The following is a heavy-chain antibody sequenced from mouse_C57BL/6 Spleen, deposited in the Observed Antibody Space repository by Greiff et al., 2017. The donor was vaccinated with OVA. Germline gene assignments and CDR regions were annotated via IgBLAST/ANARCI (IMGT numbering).Heavy chain of an antibody. D-gene: IGHD2-4*01. Sequence: EVQLQQSGPELVKPGASVKISCKASAYTFTDYYMNWVKQSHGKSLEWIGDINPNNGGTSYNQKFKGKATLTVDKSSSTAYMELRSLTSEDSAVYYCARRGNDYDEFAYWGQGTLVTVSA. CDR1: AYTFTDYY. V-gene: IGHV1-26*01. CDR3: ARRGNDYDEFAY. CDR2: INPNNGGT. J-gene: IGHJ3*01.